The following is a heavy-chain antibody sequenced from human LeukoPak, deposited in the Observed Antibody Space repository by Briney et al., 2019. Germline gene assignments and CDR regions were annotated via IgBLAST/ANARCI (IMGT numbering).Heavy chain of an antibody. V-gene: IGHV3-7*04. CDR1: GFTFNNYV. J-gene: IGHJ6*02. CDR2: IKQDGGEK. CDR3: ASDMDV. Sequence: GRSLSLSCAASGFTFNNYVMNWVRQPPGQGLEWLANIKQDGGEKYYVDSVKGRFTIARVNATSSLYMQMYSLMTQDTAVSDFASDMDVWGQGTTVTVSS.